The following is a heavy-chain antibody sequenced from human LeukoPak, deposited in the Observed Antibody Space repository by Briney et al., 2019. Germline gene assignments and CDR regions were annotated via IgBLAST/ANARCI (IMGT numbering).Heavy chain of an antibody. V-gene: IGHV3-23*01. CDR1: GFTFTNSA. CDR3: ARGVGVTTYYSDC. D-gene: IGHD1-26*01. J-gene: IGHJ4*02. Sequence: GGSLRLSCSASGFTFTNSAMNWVRQAPGKGLEWVSSIRPGGGSTYYADSVKGRFTISRDNSKNTLYLQMNSLRADDTAVYYCARGVGVTTYYSDCWGQGALVTLSS. CDR2: IRPGGGST.